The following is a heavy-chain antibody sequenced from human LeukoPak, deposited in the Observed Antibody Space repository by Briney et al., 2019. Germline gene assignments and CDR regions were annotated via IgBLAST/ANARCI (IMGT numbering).Heavy chain of an antibody. CDR3: ARGPDCSGGSCPYYYYYYGMDV. V-gene: IGHV1-2*02. CDR1: GYTFTGYY. D-gene: IGHD2-15*01. Sequence: ASVKVSCKASGYTFTGYYVHWVRQAPGQGLEWMGWINPNSGGTNYAQKFQGRVTMTRDTSISTAYMELSRLRSDDTAVYYCARGPDCSGGSCPYYYYYYGMDVWGQGTTVTVSS. J-gene: IGHJ6*02. CDR2: INPNSGGT.